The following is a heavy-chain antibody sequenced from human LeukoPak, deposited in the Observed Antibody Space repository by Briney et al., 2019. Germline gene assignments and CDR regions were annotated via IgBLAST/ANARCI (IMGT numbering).Heavy chain of an antibody. V-gene: IGHV3-30*18. CDR1: GFTFSSYA. D-gene: IGHD5-24*01. CDR2: ISYDGSNK. Sequence: PGGSLRLSCAASGFTFSSYAMSWVRQAPGKGLEWVAVISYDGSNKYYADSVKGRFTISRDNSKNTLYLQMNSLRAEDTAVYYCAKDLSGGYNYWGQGTLVTVSS. CDR3: AKDLSGGYNY. J-gene: IGHJ4*02.